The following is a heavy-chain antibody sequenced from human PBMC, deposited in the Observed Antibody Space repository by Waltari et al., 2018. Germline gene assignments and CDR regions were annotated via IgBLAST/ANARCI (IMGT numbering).Heavy chain of an antibody. CDR1: GFTFSSYG. CDR2: IGYDGSTK. CDR3: AKPEGDSSAFDI. V-gene: IGHV3-30*02. J-gene: IGHJ3*02. Sequence: VQLVESGGGVVQPGGSLRLSCAASGFTFSSYGMHWVRQAPGKGLEGVAFIGYDGSTKYYAESVKGLFTISRDNSKHTLYLQMNSLRAEDTAVYYCAKPEGDSSAFDIWGQGTMFTVSS. D-gene: IGHD3-16*01.